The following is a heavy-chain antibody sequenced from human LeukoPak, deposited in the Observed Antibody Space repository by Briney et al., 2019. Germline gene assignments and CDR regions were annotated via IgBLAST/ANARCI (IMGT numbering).Heavy chain of an antibody. J-gene: IGHJ4*02. V-gene: IGHV3-7*01. CDR2: IKQDGSEK. D-gene: IGHD1-26*01. CDR1: GLSIEDYA. CDR3: ARDARHGSGGY. Sequence: GRSLRLSCVMSGLSIEDYAMHWVRQAPGKGLEWVANIKQDGSEKYYVDSVKGRFTISRDNAKNSLYLQMNSLRAEDTAVYYCARDARHGSGGYWGQGTLVTVSS.